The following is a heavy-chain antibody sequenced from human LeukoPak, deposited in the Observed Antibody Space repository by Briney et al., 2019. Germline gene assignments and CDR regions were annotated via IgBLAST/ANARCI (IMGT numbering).Heavy chain of an antibody. D-gene: IGHD5-24*01. CDR1: GGSISSYY. CDR3: ARAPLEMATNYWYFDL. Sequence: NPSETLSLTCTVSGGSISSYYWSWIRQPPGKGLEWIGYIYYSGSTNYNPSLKSRVTISVDTSKNQFSLKLSSVTAADTAVYYCARAPLEMATNYWYFDLWGRGTLVTVSS. CDR2: IYYSGST. V-gene: IGHV4-59*01. J-gene: IGHJ2*01.